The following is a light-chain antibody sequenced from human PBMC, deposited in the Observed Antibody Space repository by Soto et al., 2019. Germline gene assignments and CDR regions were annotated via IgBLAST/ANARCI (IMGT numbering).Light chain of an antibody. CDR1: SSDVGSYNL. J-gene: IGLJ1*01. CDR3: CSYAGSGTDV. CDR2: EGS. Sequence: QSVLTQPASVSGSPGQSITISCTGTSSDVGSYNLVSWYQQPPGKAPKLMIYEGSKRPSGVSNRFSGSKSGNTASLTISGLQAEDEADYYCCSYAGSGTDVFGTGTKLTVL. V-gene: IGLV2-23*01.